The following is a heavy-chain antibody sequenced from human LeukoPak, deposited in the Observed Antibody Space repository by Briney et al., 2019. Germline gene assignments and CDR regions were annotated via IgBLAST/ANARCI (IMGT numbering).Heavy chain of an antibody. Sequence: GGSLRLSCAASGFTFSSYWMHWVRQAPGKGLVWVSRINGDGSSTAYADSVKGRFTISRDNAKNTLYLQMNSLRSDDTAVYYCAFSGYYLDYSYYYMDVWGKGTTVTVSS. CDR1: GFTFSSYW. V-gene: IGHV3-74*01. CDR2: INGDGSST. J-gene: IGHJ6*03. CDR3: AFSGYYLDYSYYYMDV. D-gene: IGHD3-22*01.